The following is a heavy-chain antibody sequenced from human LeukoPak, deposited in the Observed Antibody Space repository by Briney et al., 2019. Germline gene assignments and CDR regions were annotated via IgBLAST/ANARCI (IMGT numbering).Heavy chain of an antibody. D-gene: IGHD3-3*01. CDR1: RYTFTSYA. CDR3: ARTTYYDFWSGYYLFVGPPGANDY. Sequence: ASVKVSCKASRYTFTSYAMNWVRQAPGQGLEWMGWINTNTGNPTYAQGFTGRFVFSLDTSVSTAYLQISSLKAEDTAVYYCARTTYYDFWSGYYLFVGPPGANDYWGQGTLVTVSS. CDR2: INTNTGNP. V-gene: IGHV7-4-1*02. J-gene: IGHJ4*02.